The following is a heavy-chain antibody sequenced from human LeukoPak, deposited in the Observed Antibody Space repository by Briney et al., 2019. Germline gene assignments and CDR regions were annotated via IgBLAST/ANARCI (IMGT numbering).Heavy chain of an antibody. D-gene: IGHD4-23*01. CDR2: INHSGST. Sequence: SETLSLTCAVYGGSFSGYYWSWIRQPPGKGLEWIGEINHSGSTNYNPSLKSRVTISVDTSKNQFSLKLSSVTAADTALYYCARGHLYGGNLYYFDYWGQGTLVTVSS. CDR1: GGSFSGYY. CDR3: ARGHLYGGNLYYFDY. V-gene: IGHV4-34*01. J-gene: IGHJ4*02.